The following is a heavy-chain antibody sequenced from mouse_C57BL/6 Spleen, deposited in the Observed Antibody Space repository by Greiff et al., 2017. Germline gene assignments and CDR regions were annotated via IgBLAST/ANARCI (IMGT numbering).Heavy chain of an antibody. J-gene: IGHJ4*01. CDR2: ISSGSSTI. V-gene: IGHV5-17*01. CDR3: ARTYYDYPNAMDY. Sequence: EVHLVESGGGLVKPGGSLKLSCAASGFTFSDYGMHWVRQAPEKGLEWVAYISSGSSTIYYADTVKGRFTISRDNAKNTLFLQMTSLRSEDTAMYYCARTYYDYPNAMDYWGQGTSVTVSS. CDR1: GFTFSDYG. D-gene: IGHD2-4*01.